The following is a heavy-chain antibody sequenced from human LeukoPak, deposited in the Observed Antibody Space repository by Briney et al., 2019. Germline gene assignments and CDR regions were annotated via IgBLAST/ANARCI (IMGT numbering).Heavy chain of an antibody. J-gene: IGHJ4*02. CDR3: ARAAGLWSEADF. CDR2: MNSKYGGA. D-gene: IGHD5-18*01. CDR1: GDTFTASY. Sequence: ASVKVSCKASGDTFTASYMHWVRQAPGQGLEWMGWMNSKYGGANYAQKFKGRVTMTRDMSTTTVYMELNNLMSDDTAVYYCARAAGLWSEADFWGQGTLVTVSS. V-gene: IGHV1-2*02.